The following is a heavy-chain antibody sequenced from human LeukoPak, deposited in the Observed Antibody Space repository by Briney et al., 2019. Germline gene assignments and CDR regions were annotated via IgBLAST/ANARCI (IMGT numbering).Heavy chain of an antibody. D-gene: IGHD1-26*01. CDR1: GFTFSSYW. V-gene: IGHV3-21*01. Sequence: GGSLRLSCAASGFTFSSYWMHWVRQAPGKGLEWVSSISSSSSYIYYADSVKGRFTISRDNAKNTLYLQMNSLRAEDTAVYYCARGPAANSGNYYVGDYWGQGTLVTVSS. CDR2: ISSSSSYI. CDR3: ARGPAANSGNYYVGDY. J-gene: IGHJ4*02.